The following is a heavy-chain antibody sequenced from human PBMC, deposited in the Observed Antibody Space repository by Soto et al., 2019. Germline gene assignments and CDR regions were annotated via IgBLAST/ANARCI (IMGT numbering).Heavy chain of an antibody. Sequence: EVQLVESGGGLVKPGGSLRLSCAASGFTFSSYSMNWVRQAPGKGLEWVSSISSSSSYIYYADSVKDRFTISRDNAKNSLYLQMNSLRAEDTAVYYCAREDDYGDYVPDLQSDPWGQGTLVTVSS. V-gene: IGHV3-21*01. CDR2: ISSSSSYI. J-gene: IGHJ5*02. CDR3: AREDDYGDYVPDLQSDP. CDR1: GFTFSSYS. D-gene: IGHD4-17*01.